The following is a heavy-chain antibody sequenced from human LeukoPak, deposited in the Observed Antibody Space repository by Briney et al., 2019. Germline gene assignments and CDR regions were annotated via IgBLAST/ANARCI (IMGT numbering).Heavy chain of an antibody. CDR1: GFTFSSYW. J-gene: IGHJ4*02. CDR3: ARDRGSTGYDLYDC. V-gene: IGHV3-7*01. CDR2: IKHEASEK. Sequence: AGSLRHSCAASGFTFSSYWMAWVRQTPGKGLEWVANIKHEASEKYYVDSVKGRFTISRDNAQNSFYLKMNRPRAEDTAVYYCARDRGSTGYDLYDCWGQGTLVTVSS. D-gene: IGHD5-12*01.